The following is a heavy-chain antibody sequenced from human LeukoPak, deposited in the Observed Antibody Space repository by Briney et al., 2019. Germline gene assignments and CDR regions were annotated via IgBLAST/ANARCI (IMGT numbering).Heavy chain of an antibody. Sequence: SETLSLTCTVSGGSIRSYYWTWIRQPAGKKLEWIWRIYTSGSTNYNPSLKSRVTMSVDTSSNQFSLRLRSVTAADTAVYYCARVSMIRDYGDLLPNWYFDLWGRGTLVTVSS. CDR2: IYTSGST. CDR3: ARVSMIRDYGDLLPNWYFDL. CDR1: GGSIRSYY. J-gene: IGHJ2*01. D-gene: IGHD4-17*01. V-gene: IGHV4-4*07.